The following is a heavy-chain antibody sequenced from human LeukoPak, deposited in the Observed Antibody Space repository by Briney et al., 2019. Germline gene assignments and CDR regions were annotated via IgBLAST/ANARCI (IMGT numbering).Heavy chain of an antibody. CDR2: IYSGGST. D-gene: IGHD6-6*01. V-gene: IGHV3-66*02. Sequence: GGSLRLSCAASEFSVGSNYMTWVRQAPGKGLEWVSLIYSGGSTYYADSVKGRFTISRDNSKNTLYLQMNSLRAADTAVYYCARDKGTSYLSSFDYWGQGTLVTVSS. CDR1: EFSVGSNY. J-gene: IGHJ4*02. CDR3: ARDKGTSYLSSFDY.